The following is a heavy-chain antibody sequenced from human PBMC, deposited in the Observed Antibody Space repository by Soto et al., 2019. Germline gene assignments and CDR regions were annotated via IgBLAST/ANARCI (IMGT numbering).Heavy chain of an antibody. CDR1: GFTFSSYA. V-gene: IGHV3-30-3*01. CDR2: ISYDGSNK. CDR3: ARGSLRGYSGYDTIDY. J-gene: IGHJ4*02. Sequence: AGGSLRLSCAASGFTFSSYAMHWVRQAPGKGLEWVAVISYDGSNKYYADSVKGRFTISRDNAKNSLYLQMNSLRDEDTAVYYCARGSLRGYSGYDTIDYWGQGTLVTVSS. D-gene: IGHD5-12*01.